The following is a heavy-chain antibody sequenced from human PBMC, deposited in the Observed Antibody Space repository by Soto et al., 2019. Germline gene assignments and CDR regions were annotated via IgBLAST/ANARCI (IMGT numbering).Heavy chain of an antibody. V-gene: IGHV4-34*01. CDR2: ITHSGTT. CDR1: GASFSGYY. J-gene: IGHJ6*02. CDR3: ARVSCSGGSCYLTSRYNYYVMDV. D-gene: IGHD2-15*01. Sequence: TSETLSPTCAVHGASFSGYYWSWWRQSPGKGLEWIGEITHSGTTNYSPSLKSRVTISVDTSKNHFFLSLRSVTAADTGVYYFARVSCSGGSCYLTSRYNYYVMDVWGQGTTVTVSS.